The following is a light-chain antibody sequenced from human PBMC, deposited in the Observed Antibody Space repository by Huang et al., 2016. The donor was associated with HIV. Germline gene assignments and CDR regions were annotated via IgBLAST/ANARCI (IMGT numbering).Light chain of an antibody. V-gene: IGKV3-15*01. J-gene: IGKJ4*01. CDR1: QSVRDK. CDR2: ATS. CDR3: QQYESWPPLT. Sequence: EIVMTQSLDTLSVSPGERATLSCRASQSVRDKLAWYQQKPGQAPRLLLHATSTRAADVPARFSGSGSGTEFTLTISSLQSEDCGVYYCQQYESWPPLTFGGGTKVEIK.